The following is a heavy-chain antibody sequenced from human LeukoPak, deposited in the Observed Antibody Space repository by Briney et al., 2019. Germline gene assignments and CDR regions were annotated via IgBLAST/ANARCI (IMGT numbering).Heavy chain of an antibody. CDR3: AREMGYYDSSGYYSDAFDI. Sequence: GASVKVSCKASGYTFTGYYMHWVRQAPGQGVEWMGWINPNSGGTNYAQKFQGRVTMTRDTSISTAYMELSRLRSDDTAVYYCAREMGYYDSSGYYSDAFDIWGQGTMVTVSS. D-gene: IGHD3-22*01. J-gene: IGHJ3*02. V-gene: IGHV1-2*02. CDR2: INPNSGGT. CDR1: GYTFTGYY.